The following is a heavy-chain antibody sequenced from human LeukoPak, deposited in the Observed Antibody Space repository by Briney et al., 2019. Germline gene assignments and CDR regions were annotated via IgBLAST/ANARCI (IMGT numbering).Heavy chain of an antibody. Sequence: GGSLRLSCAASGFTLSSYSMNWVRQAPGKGLEWVANIKQDGSEKYYVDSVKGRFTISRDNAKNSLYLQMNSLRAEDTAVYYCAKDPTMGSFDYWGQGTLVTVSS. D-gene: IGHD2-8*01. V-gene: IGHV3-7*01. J-gene: IGHJ4*02. CDR2: IKQDGSEK. CDR3: AKDPTMGSFDY. CDR1: GFTLSSYS.